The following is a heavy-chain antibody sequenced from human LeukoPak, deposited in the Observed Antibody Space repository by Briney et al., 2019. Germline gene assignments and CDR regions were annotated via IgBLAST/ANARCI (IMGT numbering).Heavy chain of an antibody. CDR2: INPSGGST. CDR1: GYTFTSYY. D-gene: IGHD3-22*01. CDR3: ARDYYDSSGYYGDYYYYMDV. Sequence: ASVKVSCKASGYTFTSYYMHWVRQAPGQGLEWMGIINPSGGSTSYAQKFQGRVTMTRDMSTSTVYMELSSLRSEDTAVYYCARDYYDSSGYYGDYYYYMDVWGKGTTVTVSS. V-gene: IGHV1-46*01. J-gene: IGHJ6*03.